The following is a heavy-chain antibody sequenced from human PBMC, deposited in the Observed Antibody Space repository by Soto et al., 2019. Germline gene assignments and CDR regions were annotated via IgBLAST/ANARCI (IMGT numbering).Heavy chain of an antibody. V-gene: IGHV1-18*01. CDR3: ARHQSPRVAEYGWFAR. CDR2: ISAYNGNT. Sequence: QGQLVQSGAEVKKPGASVKVSCKASGFTFTSYGITWVRQAPGQGLEWMVWISAYNGNTNYAQKLLGRVTMTTDPTTSTAYMELRSLRSGATAVDYCARHQSPRVAEYGWFARWGQGTVVTVSP. D-gene: IGHD4-17*01. CDR1: GFTFTSYG. J-gene: IGHJ5*02.